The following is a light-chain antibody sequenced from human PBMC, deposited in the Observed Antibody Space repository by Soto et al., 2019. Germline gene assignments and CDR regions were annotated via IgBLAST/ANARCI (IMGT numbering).Light chain of an antibody. CDR1: QSVITN. V-gene: IGKV3-20*01. CDR2: GAS. CDR3: HQYGSSSWT. Sequence: EIVITQSPATLSVSPGERATLSCRASQSVITNLAWYQQKPGQAPRLLIYGASSRATGIPDRFSGSGSGTDFTLTISRLEPEDFAVYYCHQYGSSSWTFGQGTKVDIK. J-gene: IGKJ1*01.